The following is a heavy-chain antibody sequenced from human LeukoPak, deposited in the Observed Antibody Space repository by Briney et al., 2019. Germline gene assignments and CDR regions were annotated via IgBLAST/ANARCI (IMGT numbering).Heavy chain of an antibody. D-gene: IGHD3-22*01. V-gene: IGHV1-2*06. Sequence: ASVKVSCEASGYTFTGYYMHWVRQAPGQGLEWMGRINPNSGGTNYAQKFQGRVTMTRDTSISTAYMELSRLRSDDTAVYYCARGYYYDSSGYFDWGQGTLVTVSS. CDR3: ARGYYYDSSGYFD. J-gene: IGHJ4*02. CDR1: GYTFTGYY. CDR2: INPNSGGT.